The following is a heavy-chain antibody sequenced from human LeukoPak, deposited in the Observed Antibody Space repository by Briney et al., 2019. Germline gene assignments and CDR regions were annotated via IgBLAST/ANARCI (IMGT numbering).Heavy chain of an antibody. CDR3: ARHLSGSYRRRNWFDP. D-gene: IGHD1-26*01. V-gene: IGHV4-59*08. Sequence: PSETLSLTCTVSGVSISSYYWSWIRQPPGKGLEWIGYIYYSGSTNYNPSLKSRVTISMDTSKNQFSLKLSSVTAADTAVYYCARHLSGSYRRRNWFDPWGQGTLVTVSS. CDR2: IYYSGST. J-gene: IGHJ5*02. CDR1: GVSISSYY.